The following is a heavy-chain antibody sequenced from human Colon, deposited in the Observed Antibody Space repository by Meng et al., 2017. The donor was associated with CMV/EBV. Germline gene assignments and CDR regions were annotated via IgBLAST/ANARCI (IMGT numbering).Heavy chain of an antibody. CDR3: ARIFCTTTDCYYDY. J-gene: IGHJ4*02. V-gene: IGHV3-7*01. D-gene: IGHD2-8*01. CDR1: GFTFSNYW. Sequence: GGSLRLSCAPSGFTFSNYWMSWVRQAPGEGLEWVANINTNANANYYVDSVKGRFTISRDNAKSSLFLQMASLRAEDTAVYYCARIFCTTTDCYYDYWGRGTLVTVSS. CDR2: INTNANAN.